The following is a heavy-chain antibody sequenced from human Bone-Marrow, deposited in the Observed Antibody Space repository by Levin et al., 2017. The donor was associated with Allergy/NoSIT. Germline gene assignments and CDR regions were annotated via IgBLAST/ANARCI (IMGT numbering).Heavy chain of an antibody. CDR3: AKAHDNYAMGHEGMEV. D-gene: IGHD3-16*01. V-gene: IGHV3-30*18. Sequence: GGSLRLSCAASGFIFNTYGMHWVRQSPGKGLEWVAVISYDGKIEYYVDSVKGRFTISSDNSKNILYLQMSSVRGEDTAVYFCAKAHDNYAMGHEGMEVWGQGTTVIVSS. J-gene: IGHJ6*02. CDR1: GFIFNTYG. CDR2: ISYDGKIE.